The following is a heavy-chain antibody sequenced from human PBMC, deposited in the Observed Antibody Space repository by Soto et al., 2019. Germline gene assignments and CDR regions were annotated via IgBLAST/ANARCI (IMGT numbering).Heavy chain of an antibody. CDR1: GFTFSSYS. V-gene: IGHV3-48*02. CDR3: ARERDDIPTVFNWFDP. D-gene: IGHD4-17*01. Sequence: PGGSLRLSCAASGFTFSSYSMNWVRQAPGKGLEWVSYISSSSSTIYYADSVKGRFTISRDNAKNSLYLQMNSLRDEDTAVYYCARERDDIPTVFNWFDPWGQGTLVTVSS. J-gene: IGHJ5*02. CDR2: ISSSSSTI.